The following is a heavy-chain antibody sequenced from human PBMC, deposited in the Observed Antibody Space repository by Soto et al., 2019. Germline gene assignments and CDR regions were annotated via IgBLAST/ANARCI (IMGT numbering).Heavy chain of an antibody. Sequence: ASVKVSCKASGYTFTSYGISWVRQAPGQGLEWMGWISAYNGNTNYAQKLQGRVTMTTDTSTSTAYMELRSLRSDDTAVYYCARVPSSSSEPLGYYGMDVWGQGTTVTVSS. V-gene: IGHV1-18*04. CDR3: ARVPSSSSEPLGYYGMDV. CDR1: GYTFTSYG. J-gene: IGHJ6*02. D-gene: IGHD6-6*01. CDR2: ISAYNGNT.